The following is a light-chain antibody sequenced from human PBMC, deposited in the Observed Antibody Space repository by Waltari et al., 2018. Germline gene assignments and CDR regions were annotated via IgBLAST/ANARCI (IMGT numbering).Light chain of an antibody. CDR1: QSLVYRDGTTY. J-gene: IGKJ3*01. CDR3: MQGTHWPFT. CDR2: QVS. Sequence: DVEMTQSPLSLPVTLGQPASISCRSSQSLVYRDGTTYLHWFQQRPGQSPRRLIYQVSNRDSGVPDRFSGSGSGTDFTLEISRVEAEDVGVYYCMQGTHWPFTFGPGTKVDIK. V-gene: IGKV2-30*01.